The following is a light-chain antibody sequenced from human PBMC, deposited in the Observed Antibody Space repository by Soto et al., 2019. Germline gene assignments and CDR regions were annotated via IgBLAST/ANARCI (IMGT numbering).Light chain of an antibody. CDR2: EVT. Sequence: QSVLTQPPSVSGSPGQSVTISCIGTSSDIGSYNRVSWYQQSPGTAPKLIIYEVTNRPSGVAGRFSGSKSGNTASLTISGLQAEDEADYYCTSYTTRTALVFGGGTKVTVL. CDR3: TSYTTRTALV. J-gene: IGLJ3*02. CDR1: SSDIGSYNR. V-gene: IGLV2-18*02.